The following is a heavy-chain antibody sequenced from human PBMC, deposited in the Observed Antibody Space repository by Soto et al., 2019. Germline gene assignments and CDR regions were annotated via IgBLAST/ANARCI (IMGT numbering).Heavy chain of an antibody. CDR3: ARKYGDFYFDY. V-gene: IGHV4-39*01. D-gene: IGHD4-17*01. J-gene: IGHJ4*02. CDR2: IYYSGST. CDR1: GGSISSSSYY. Sequence: SETLSLTCTVSGGSISSSSYYWGWIRQPPGKGLEWIGSIYYSGSTYYNPSLKSRVTISVDTSKNQFSLKLSSVTAADTAVYYCARKYGDFYFDYWGQGTLVTVSS.